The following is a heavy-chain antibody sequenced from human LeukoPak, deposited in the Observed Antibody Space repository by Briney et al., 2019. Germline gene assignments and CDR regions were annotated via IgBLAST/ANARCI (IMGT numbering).Heavy chain of an antibody. V-gene: IGHV3-21*01. CDR1: GFTFSSYS. D-gene: IGHD6-13*01. CDR3: ASGVAAAGSYYMDV. J-gene: IGHJ6*03. CDR2: ISSSSSYI. Sequence: GGSLRLSCAASGFTFSSYSMNWVRQAPGKGLEWVSSISSSSSYIYYADSVKGRFTISRDNAKNSLYLQMNSLRAEDTAVYYCASGVAAAGSYYMDVWGKGTTVTVSS.